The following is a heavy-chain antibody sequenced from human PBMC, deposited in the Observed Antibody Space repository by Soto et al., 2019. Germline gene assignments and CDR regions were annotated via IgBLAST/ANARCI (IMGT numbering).Heavy chain of an antibody. CDR1: GGSISSSSYY. Sequence: SETLSLTCTVSGGSISSSSYYWGWIRQPSGKGLEWIGSIYYSGITYYNPSLKSRVTISVDTSKNQFSLKLSSVTAAYTAVYYCARLRWAQFPYFDYWGQGTLVTVSS. J-gene: IGHJ4*02. V-gene: IGHV4-39*01. D-gene: IGHD2-21*01. CDR3: ARLRWAQFPYFDY. CDR2: IYYSGIT.